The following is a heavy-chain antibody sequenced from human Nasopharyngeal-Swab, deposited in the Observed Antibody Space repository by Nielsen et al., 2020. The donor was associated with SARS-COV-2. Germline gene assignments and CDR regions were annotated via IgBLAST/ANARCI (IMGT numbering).Heavy chain of an antibody. Sequence: GESLKISCAASGFTFSSYWMSWVRQAPGKGLEWVANIKQDGSEKYYVDSAKGRFTISRDNAKNSLYLQMNSLRAEDTAVYYCARDFLLDRVPNWFDPWGQGTLVTVSS. J-gene: IGHJ5*02. CDR3: ARDFLLDRVPNWFDP. CDR1: GFTFSSYW. D-gene: IGHD2-2*03. V-gene: IGHV3-7*01. CDR2: IKQDGSEK.